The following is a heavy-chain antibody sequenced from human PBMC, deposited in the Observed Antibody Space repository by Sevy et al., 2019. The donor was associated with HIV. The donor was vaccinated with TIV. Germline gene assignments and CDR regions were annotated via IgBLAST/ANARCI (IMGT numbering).Heavy chain of an antibody. V-gene: IGHV4-4*02. J-gene: IGHJ4*02. CDR2: IYRSGST. CDR1: GGSISSTKW. Sequence: SETLSLTCAVSGGSISSTKWWSWVRQPPGKGLEWIGEIYRSGSTNYNPSLKSRDTIAVDNTKNQFSLNLTSVTAADTAVYYCARHGGNISGYFFDYWGQGILVTVSS. CDR3: ARHGGNISGYFFDY. D-gene: IGHD3-22*01.